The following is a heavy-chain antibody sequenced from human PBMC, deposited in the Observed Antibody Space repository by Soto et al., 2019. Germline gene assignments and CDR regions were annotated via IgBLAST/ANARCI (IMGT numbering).Heavy chain of an antibody. CDR1: GGSISSYY. CDR2: IYYSGST. CDR3: ARDRKGTY. D-gene: IGHD1-1*01. Sequence: QVQLQESGPGLVKPSETLSLTCTVSGGSISSYYWSWIRQPPGKGLEWIGYIYYSGSTNYNPSLKSRVTISVDTSKNQFSLKLSSVTAADTAVYYCARDRKGTYWGQGTLVTVSS. J-gene: IGHJ4*02. V-gene: IGHV4-59*01.